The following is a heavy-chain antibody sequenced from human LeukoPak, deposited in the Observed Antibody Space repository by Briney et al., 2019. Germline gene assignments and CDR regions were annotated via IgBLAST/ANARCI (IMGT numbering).Heavy chain of an antibody. D-gene: IGHD4-17*01. V-gene: IGHV1-46*01. CDR3: ARNHDYGDLRGAFDI. CDR2: INPSGGST. J-gene: IGHJ3*02. CDR1: GYTFTSYY. Sequence: ASVKVSCMASGYTFTSYYMHWVRQAPGQGLEWMGLINPSGGSTSYAQKFQGRVTMTRDTSTSTVYMELSSLRSEDTAVYYCARNHDYGDLRGAFDIWGQGTMVTVSS.